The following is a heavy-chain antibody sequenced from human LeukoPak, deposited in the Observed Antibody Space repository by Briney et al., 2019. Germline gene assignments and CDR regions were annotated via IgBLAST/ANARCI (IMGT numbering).Heavy chain of an antibody. V-gene: IGHV3-23*01. CDR1: GFTFSSYA. D-gene: IGHD3-22*01. CDR3: ATSITMIVVVPNAFDI. CDR2: ISGSGGST. J-gene: IGHJ3*02. Sequence: PGGSLRLSCAASGFTFSSYAMSWVRQAPGKGLEWVSAISGSGGSTYYADSVKGRFTISRDNSRNTLYLQMNSLRAEDTAVYYCATSITMIVVVPNAFDIWGQGTMVTVSS.